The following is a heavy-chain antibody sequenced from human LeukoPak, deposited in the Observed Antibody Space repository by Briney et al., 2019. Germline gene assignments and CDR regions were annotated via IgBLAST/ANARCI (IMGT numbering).Heavy chain of an antibody. D-gene: IGHD3-10*01. CDR1: GGSISSYC. CDR2: IFYSGST. Sequence: SETLSLTCTVSGGSISSYCWSWIRQPPGKGLEWIGYIFYSGSTNYNPSLKSRVTISVDTSKNQFSLKLSSVTAADTAVYYCARAKSMVRGVILPHWFDPWGQGTLVTVSS. J-gene: IGHJ5*02. CDR3: ARAKSMVRGVILPHWFDP. V-gene: IGHV4-59*01.